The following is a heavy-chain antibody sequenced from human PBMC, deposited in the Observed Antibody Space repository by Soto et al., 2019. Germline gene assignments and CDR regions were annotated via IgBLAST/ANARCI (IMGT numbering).Heavy chain of an antibody. Sequence: EVQLVESGGGLVQPGGSLRLSCAASGFTFSSYWMSWVRQAPGKGLEWVANIKQDGSEKYYVDSVKGRFTISRDNAKNSLYLQMNSLRAEDTAVYYCARVICSGYYAPEDAFDIWGQGTMVTVSS. CDR2: IKQDGSEK. J-gene: IGHJ3*02. CDR3: ARVICSGYYAPEDAFDI. D-gene: IGHD3-3*01. CDR1: GFTFSSYW. V-gene: IGHV3-7*01.